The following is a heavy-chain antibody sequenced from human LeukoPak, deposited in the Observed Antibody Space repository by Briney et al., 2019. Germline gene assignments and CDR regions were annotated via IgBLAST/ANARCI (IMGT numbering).Heavy chain of an antibody. CDR1: GGSISSYY. J-gene: IGHJ4*02. CDR2: IYYSGST. CDR3: ARARYSSSWACDY. V-gene: IGHV4-59*01. Sequence: PSETLSLTCTVSGGSISSYYWSWIRQPPGKGLEWIGYIYYSGSTNYNPSLKSRVTISVDTSRNQFSLKLSSVTAADTAVYYCARARYSSSWACDYWGQGTLVTVSS. D-gene: IGHD6-13*01.